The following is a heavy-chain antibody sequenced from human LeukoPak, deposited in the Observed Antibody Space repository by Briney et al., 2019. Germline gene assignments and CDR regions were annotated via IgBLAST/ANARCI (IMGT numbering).Heavy chain of an antibody. J-gene: IGHJ4*02. CDR2: IYYSGST. V-gene: IGHV4-59*08. CDR3: ARHLPLRYFDWLPHFDY. Sequence: TSETLSLTGTVSGGSISGYYWSWIRQPPGKGLEWMGYIYYSGSTNYNPSLKSRVTISVDTSKNKFSLKLSSVTAAATAVYYCARHLPLRYFDWLPHFDYWGQGTLVTVSS. D-gene: IGHD3-9*01. CDR1: GGSISGYY.